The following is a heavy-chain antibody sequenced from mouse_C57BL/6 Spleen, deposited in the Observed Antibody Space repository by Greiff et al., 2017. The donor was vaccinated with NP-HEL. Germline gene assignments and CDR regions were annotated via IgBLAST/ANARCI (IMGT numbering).Heavy chain of an antibody. Sequence: VQLQQSGAELVMPGASVKLSCKASGYTFTSYWMHWVKQRPGQGLEWIGEIDPSDSYTNYNQKFKGKSTLTVDKSSSTAYMQLSSLTSEDSAVYYCARGGYGNSLAMDYWGQGTSVTVSS. V-gene: IGHV1-69*01. CDR3: ARGGYGNSLAMDY. CDR2: IDPSDSYT. D-gene: IGHD2-10*02. CDR1: GYTFTSYW. J-gene: IGHJ4*01.